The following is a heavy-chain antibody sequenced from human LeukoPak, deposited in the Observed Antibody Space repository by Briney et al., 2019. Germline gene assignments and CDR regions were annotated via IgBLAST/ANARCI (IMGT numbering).Heavy chain of an antibody. J-gene: IGHJ3*02. V-gene: IGHV3-15*01. Sequence: GGSLRLSCATSGLTFTSAWVSWVRQAPGKGLEWVGRSKGKTDGETTEYAAPVEGRFTISRDYSKTTLYLQMNSLKTEDTAVYYCTTDNGQKALDIWGQGTLVTVS. CDR3: TTDNGQKALDI. CDR1: GLTFTSAW. CDR2: SKGKTDGETT.